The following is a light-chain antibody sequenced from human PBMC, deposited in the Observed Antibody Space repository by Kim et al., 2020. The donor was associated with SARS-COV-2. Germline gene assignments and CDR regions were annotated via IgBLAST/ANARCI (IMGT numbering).Light chain of an antibody. CDR1: QSVSTY. Sequence: LSPGDRATLSCRASQSVSTYLAWYQQKPGQPSRLLIYEASNRATGIPARFSGSGSETDFTLTISSLEPDDFAVYYCQQRTNWLVTFGQGTKLEI. CDR3: QQRTNWLVT. J-gene: IGKJ2*01. CDR2: EAS. V-gene: IGKV3-11*01.